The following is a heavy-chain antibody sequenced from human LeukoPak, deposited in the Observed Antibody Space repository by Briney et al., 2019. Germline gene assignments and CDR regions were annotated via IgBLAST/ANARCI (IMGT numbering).Heavy chain of an antibody. J-gene: IGHJ4*02. Sequence: GGSLRLSCSASGFTFSNYDMNWSRQAPGKGLERVSSISYLSSHVYYGDSVKGRFSISRDNAKNSLYLQMNSLGAEDTAIYYCGRAFPPLRTSSAGDLWGQGILVTVSS. CDR2: ISYLSSHV. D-gene: IGHD3-16*01. CDR1: GFTFSNYD. V-gene: IGHV3-21*01. CDR3: GRAFPPLRTSSAGDL.